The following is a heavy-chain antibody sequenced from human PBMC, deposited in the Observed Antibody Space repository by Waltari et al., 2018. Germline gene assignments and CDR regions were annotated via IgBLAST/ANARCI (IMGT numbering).Heavy chain of an antibody. D-gene: IGHD3-10*01. CDR2: ISDDGQTS. CDR1: GFTFSTYA. Sequence: EARLEESGGGLEQPGKSLRLSCSASGFTFSTYALTWVRQAPGKGLEWGSSISDDGQTSFYEDSVKGRCIISRDNSKSTLFLHLNSRRGDDTARYYCAKGIRATATYFYMDVWGKGTTVTVSS. J-gene: IGHJ6*03. CDR3: AKGIRATATYFYMDV. V-gene: IGHV3-23*04.